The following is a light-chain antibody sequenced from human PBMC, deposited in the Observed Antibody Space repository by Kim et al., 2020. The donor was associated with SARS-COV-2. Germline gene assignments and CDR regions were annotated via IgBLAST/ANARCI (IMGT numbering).Light chain of an antibody. CDR1: QKITSNY. J-gene: IGKJ1*01. CDR3: QKYDDAPWT. V-gene: IGKV3-20*01. Sequence: SPGERATPSCRASQKITSNYVSWYQQKPGEAPRLLIYGASSRAAGVPDMFSGGGSETDFILTISRLEPEDIAVYYCQKYDDAPWTFGQGTKVDIK. CDR2: GAS.